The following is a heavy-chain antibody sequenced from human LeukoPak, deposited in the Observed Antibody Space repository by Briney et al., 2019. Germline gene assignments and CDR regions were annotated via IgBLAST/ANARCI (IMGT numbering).Heavy chain of an antibody. CDR3: ARGGIAVAGLDY. CDR1: GFTFSSYS. V-gene: IGHV3-21*01. J-gene: IGHJ4*02. Sequence: GGSLRLSCAASGFTFSSYSMTWVRQAPGKGLEWVSSISSSSSYIYYADSVKGRFTISRDNAKNSLYLQMNSLRAEDTAVYYCARGGIAVAGLDYWGQGTLVTVSS. D-gene: IGHD6-19*01. CDR2: ISSSSSYI.